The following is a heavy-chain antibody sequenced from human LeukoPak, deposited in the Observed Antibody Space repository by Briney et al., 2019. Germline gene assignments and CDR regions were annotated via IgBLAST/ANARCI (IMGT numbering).Heavy chain of an antibody. J-gene: IGHJ4*02. CDR3: SRGLVSRKLVY. CDR1: GASLSSDDQY. D-gene: IGHD3-9*01. CDR2: IHPSGML. V-gene: IGHV4-31*03. Sequence: SQTLSLTCTVSGASLSSDDQYWTWIRQSPWKGLEWIGSIHPSGMLYNNPSLESRFTISIDTSKNQFSLNLNSVTAADTAVYFWSRGLVSRKLVYWGEGTLFTVSS.